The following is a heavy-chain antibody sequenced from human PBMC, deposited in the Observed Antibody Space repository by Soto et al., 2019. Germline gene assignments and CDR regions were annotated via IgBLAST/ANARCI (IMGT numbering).Heavy chain of an antibody. CDR2: IRNKPNSYET. V-gene: IGHV3-73*01. D-gene: IGHD4-17*01. CDR1: GFTFSGSA. Sequence: EVQLVESGGGLVQPGGSLKLSCAASGFTFSGSAMHWVRQASGKGLEWVGRIRNKPNSYETAYTASVKGRFIISRDDSKNTAYPQMNSLKTEDTAVYYCTRLYGDYAGDAFDLWGRGTMVTVSS. J-gene: IGHJ3*01. CDR3: TRLYGDYAGDAFDL.